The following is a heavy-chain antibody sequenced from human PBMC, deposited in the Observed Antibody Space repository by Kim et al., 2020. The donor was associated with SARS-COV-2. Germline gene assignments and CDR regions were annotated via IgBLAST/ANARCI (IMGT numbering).Heavy chain of an antibody. CDR3: ARAAMPGYYYYGMDV. J-gene: IGHJ6*02. V-gene: IGHV1-2*02. CDR1: GYTFTGYY. CDR2: INPNSGGT. D-gene: IGHD2-2*01. Sequence: ASVKVSCKASGYTFTGYYMHWVRQAPGQGLEWMGWINPNSGGTNYAQKFQGRVTMTRDTSISTAYMELSRLRSDDTAVYYCARAAMPGYYYYGMDVWGQGTTVTVSS.